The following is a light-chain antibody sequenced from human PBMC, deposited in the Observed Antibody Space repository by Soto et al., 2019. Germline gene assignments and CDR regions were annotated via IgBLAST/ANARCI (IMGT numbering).Light chain of an antibody. CDR3: QQYNNWPLT. Sequence: EIVMTQSPATLSVCPGERATLSCRASLSVSSNYVAWYQQKPGQAPRLLIYAATARATGVPARFSGSGSGTEFRLTISSLQAEDSAVYHCQQYNNWPLTFGQGTKVDI. CDR2: AAT. V-gene: IGKV3-15*01. J-gene: IGKJ1*01. CDR1: LSVSSN.